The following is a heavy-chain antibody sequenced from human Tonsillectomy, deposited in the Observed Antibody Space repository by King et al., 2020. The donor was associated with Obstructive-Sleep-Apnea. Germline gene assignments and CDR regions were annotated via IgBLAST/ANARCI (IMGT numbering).Heavy chain of an antibody. J-gene: IGHJ3*02. D-gene: IGHD3-10*01. Sequence: VQLVESGGGLVQPGRSLRLSCAASGFTFDDYAIHWVRQAPGKGLEWVSSISWNSDKIVYADSVKGRFTISRDNAKNSLFLQMNSLRPEDTALYYCAKDIRAVWVGDTWGAFDIWGLGTMVTVSS. CDR3: AKDIRAVWVGDTWGAFDI. CDR1: GFTFDDYA. V-gene: IGHV3-9*01. CDR2: ISWNSDKI.